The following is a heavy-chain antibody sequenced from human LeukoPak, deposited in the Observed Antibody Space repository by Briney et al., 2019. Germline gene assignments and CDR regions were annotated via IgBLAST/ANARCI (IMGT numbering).Heavy chain of an antibody. V-gene: IGHV4-39*01. CDR2: IYYSGST. D-gene: IGHD3-10*01. Sequence: SETLSLTCSVSGGSISRSRDYWGWIRQPPGKGLEWIGSIYYSGSTYYNPSLESRVTISVDSSKNQFSLKLPSVTAADTAVYYCAGVSLVRGAPDYYFDYWGQGTLVTVSS. CDR3: AGVSLVRGAPDYYFDY. CDR1: GGSISRSRDY. J-gene: IGHJ4*02.